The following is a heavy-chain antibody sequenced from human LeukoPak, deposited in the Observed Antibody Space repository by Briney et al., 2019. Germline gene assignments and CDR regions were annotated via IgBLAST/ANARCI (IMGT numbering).Heavy chain of an antibody. V-gene: IGHV4-59*08. CDR3: AVNSTRHTFDI. Sequence: PSETLSLTCPVSAGSISTYYWSWIRPSPGQGLDWLGSDYYSGSTSYNPSLKSRVSISVDTSKNQFSLELSSVTAADTAVYYCAVNSTRHTFDIWGQGTMVTVSS. D-gene: IGHD5-24*01. CDR1: AGSISTYY. CDR2: DYYSGST. J-gene: IGHJ3*02.